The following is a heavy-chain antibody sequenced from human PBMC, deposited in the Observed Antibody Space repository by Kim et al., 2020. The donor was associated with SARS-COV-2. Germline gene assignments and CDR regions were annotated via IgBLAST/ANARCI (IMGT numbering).Heavy chain of an antibody. CDR3: ARATAGRLDL. CDR2: YN. Sequence: YNVYAVSVKSRITINPDTSKNQFSLQLNSVTPEDTAVYYCARATAGRLDLWGRGTLVTVSS. J-gene: IGHJ2*01. D-gene: IGHD6-13*01. V-gene: IGHV6-1*01.